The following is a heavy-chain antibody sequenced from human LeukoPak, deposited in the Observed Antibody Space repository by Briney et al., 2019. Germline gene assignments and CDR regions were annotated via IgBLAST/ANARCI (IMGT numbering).Heavy chain of an antibody. Sequence: EASVKVSCKASGYTFTSYGISWVRQAPGQGLEWMGWISAYNGNTNYAQKFQGRVTMTEDTSTDTAYMELRSLRSEDTAVYYCARHHYGDYYNDVWWKESTL. CDR1: GYTFTSYG. CDR3: ARHHYGDYYNDV. D-gene: IGHD4-17*01. J-gene: IGHJ6*03. V-gene: IGHV1-18*01. CDR2: ISAYNGNT.